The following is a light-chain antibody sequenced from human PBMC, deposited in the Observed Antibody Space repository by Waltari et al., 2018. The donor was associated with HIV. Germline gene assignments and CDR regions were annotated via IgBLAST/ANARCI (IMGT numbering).Light chain of an antibody. CDR2: EVS. J-gene: IGLJ3*02. V-gene: IGLV2-14*01. CDR3: SSLTNSATLSVL. Sequence: QFALTQPASVSGSPGQSITISCTGSSSDIGYYNYVSWYQQHPGKAPKLIIYEVSNRTSGISSRFSGSKSGNTASLTISGLQAEDEADYFCSSLTNSATLSVLFGGGTQLTVL. CDR1: SSDIGYYNY.